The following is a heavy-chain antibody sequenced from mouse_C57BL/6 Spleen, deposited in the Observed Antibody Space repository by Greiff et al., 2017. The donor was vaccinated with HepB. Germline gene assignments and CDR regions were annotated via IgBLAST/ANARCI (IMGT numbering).Heavy chain of an antibody. D-gene: IGHD1-1*01. Sequence: VKLQESGAELVRPGTSVKMSCKASGYTFTNYWIGWAKQRPGHGLEWIGDIYPGGGYTNYNEKFKGKATLTADKSSSTAYMQFSSLTSEDSAIYYCAREGYYGSTYAMDYWGQGTSVTVSS. V-gene: IGHV1-63*01. CDR2: IYPGGGYT. CDR1: GYTFTNYW. J-gene: IGHJ4*01. CDR3: AREGYYGSTYAMDY.